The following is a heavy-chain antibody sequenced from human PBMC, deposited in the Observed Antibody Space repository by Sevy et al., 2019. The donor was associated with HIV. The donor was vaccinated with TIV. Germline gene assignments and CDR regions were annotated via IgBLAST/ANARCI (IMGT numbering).Heavy chain of an antibody. CDR2: IYYSGST. V-gene: IGHV4-59*01. Sequence: SETLSLTCTVSGGSISSYYWSWIRQPPGKGLEWIGYIYYSGSTNYSPSLKSRVTISVDTSKNQFSLKLSSVTAADTAVYYCARGDGYNCDYWGQGTLVTVSS. CDR1: GGSISSYY. J-gene: IGHJ4*02. CDR3: ARGDGYNCDY. D-gene: IGHD5-12*01.